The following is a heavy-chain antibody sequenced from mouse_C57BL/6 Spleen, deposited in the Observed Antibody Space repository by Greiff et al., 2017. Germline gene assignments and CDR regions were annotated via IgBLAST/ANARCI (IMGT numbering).Heavy chain of an antibody. CDR1: GYTFTSYW. D-gene: IGHD2-5*01. V-gene: IGHV1-64*01. Sequence: VQLQQPGAELVKPGASVKLSCKASGYTFTSYWMHWVKQRPGQGLEWIGMIHPNSGSTNYNEKFKSKATLTVDKSSSTAYMQLSSLTSEDSAVYYWARKDYSNYVDAMDYWGQGTSVTVSS. CDR2: IHPNSGST. CDR3: ARKDYSNYVDAMDY. J-gene: IGHJ4*01.